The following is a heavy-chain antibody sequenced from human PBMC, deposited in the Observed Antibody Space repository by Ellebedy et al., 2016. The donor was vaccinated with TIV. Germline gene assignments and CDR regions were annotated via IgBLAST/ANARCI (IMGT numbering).Heavy chain of an antibody. CDR2: INHSGGST. D-gene: IGHD5-24*01. CDR3: ARAWRDGYNFPLGDY. J-gene: IGHJ4*02. CDR1: GYTFTSYY. V-gene: IGHV1-46*04. Sequence: AASVKVSCKASGYTFTSYYMHWVRQAPGQGLEWMGIINHSGGSTSYAQKLQGRVTMTRDTSTSTVYMELSRLRSEDTAVYYCARAWRDGYNFPLGDYWGQGTLVTVSS.